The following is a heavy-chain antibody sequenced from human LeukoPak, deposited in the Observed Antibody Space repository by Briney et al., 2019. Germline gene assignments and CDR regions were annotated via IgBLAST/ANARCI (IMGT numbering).Heavy chain of an antibody. V-gene: IGHV1-69*13. CDR3: ARALIGYDILTGQYYYGMDV. D-gene: IGHD3-9*01. Sequence: ASVKVSCKSSGGTFSSYAISWVRHAPGQGLEWMGGIIPIFGTANYAQKFQGRVTITADEFTSTAYMELSSLRSEDTAVYYCARALIGYDILTGQYYYGMDVWGQGTTVTVSS. CDR2: IIPIFGTA. J-gene: IGHJ6*02. CDR1: GGTFSSYA.